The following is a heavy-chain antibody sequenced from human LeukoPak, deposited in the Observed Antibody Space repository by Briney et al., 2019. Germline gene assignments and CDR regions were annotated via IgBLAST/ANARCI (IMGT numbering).Heavy chain of an antibody. CDR2: ISGSGGSA. Sequence: GGSLRLSCAASGFTFSTFAMSWVRQAPGKGMEWVSTISGSGGSAYYADSVKGRFTISRDNSKNTVYLQLNSLRAEDTALYYCAKRPYCSGTVCYHIDYWGQGTLVTVSS. V-gene: IGHV3-23*01. J-gene: IGHJ4*02. CDR1: GFTFSTFA. D-gene: IGHD2-15*01. CDR3: AKRPYCSGTVCYHIDY.